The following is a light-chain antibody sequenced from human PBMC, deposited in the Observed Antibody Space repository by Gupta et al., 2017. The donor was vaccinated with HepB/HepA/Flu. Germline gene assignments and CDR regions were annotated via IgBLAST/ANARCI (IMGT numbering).Light chain of an antibody. CDR3: QAWDSSTVVV. J-gene: IGLJ2*01. Sequence: SYELTQPPSVSVSPGQTASITCSGDKLGDKYACWYQQKPGQSPVLVIYQDSKRASGIPGRFSGSNSGNTATLTISGTQAMDEADYYCQAWDSSTVVVFGGGTKLTVL. V-gene: IGLV3-1*01. CDR1: KLGDKY. CDR2: QDS.